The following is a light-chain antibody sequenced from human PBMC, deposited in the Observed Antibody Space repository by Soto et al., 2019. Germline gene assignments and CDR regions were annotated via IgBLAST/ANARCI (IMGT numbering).Light chain of an antibody. CDR3: ISYKTDDTFV. V-gene: IGLV2-14*01. J-gene: IGLJ1*01. Sequence: QSVLTQPASVSGSPGQSITISCAGTRSDIGASNSVSWYQHLPGRPPTLIIYEATNRPSGVSERFSGSKTGDTASLNISGLQADDEAEYFCISYKTDDTFVFGSGTKLTVL. CDR1: RSDIGASNS. CDR2: EAT.